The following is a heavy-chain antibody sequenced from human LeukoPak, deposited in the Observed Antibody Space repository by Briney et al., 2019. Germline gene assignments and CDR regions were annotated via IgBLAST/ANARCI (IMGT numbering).Heavy chain of an antibody. V-gene: IGHV3-66*01. CDR3: ARKTDSGGQGDY. CDR2: IYSGGNT. Sequence: GGSLRLSCAASGFTVSRNYMSWLRQAPGQGLECVSVIYSGGNTYYTDSVKGRFTISRDNSKNTLYLQMNSLRAEDTAVYYCARKTDSGGQGDYWGPGTLVTVSS. J-gene: IGHJ4*02. D-gene: IGHD3-22*01. CDR1: GFTVSRNY.